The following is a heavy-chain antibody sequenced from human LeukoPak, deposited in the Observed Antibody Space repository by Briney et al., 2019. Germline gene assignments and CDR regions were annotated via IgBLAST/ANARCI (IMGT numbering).Heavy chain of an antibody. CDR3: RLSSSGWYPIDY. Sequence: GGSLRLSCAASGFTFSGYWMSWVRQAPGKGLEWVANIKQDGSEKYYVDSVKGRITISRDNAKNSLYLQMNSLRAEDTAVYCCRLSSSGWYPIDYWGQGTLVTVSS. V-gene: IGHV3-7*01. D-gene: IGHD6-19*01. CDR2: IKQDGSEK. J-gene: IGHJ4*02. CDR1: GFTFSGYW.